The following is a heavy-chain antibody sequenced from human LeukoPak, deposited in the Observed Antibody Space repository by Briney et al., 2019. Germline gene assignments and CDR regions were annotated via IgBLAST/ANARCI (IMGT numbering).Heavy chain of an antibody. D-gene: IGHD3-22*01. CDR1: GFTFSDYH. CDR2: ISGSSSNT. J-gene: IGHJ4*02. Sequence: PGGSLRLSCAASGFTFSDYHMTWIRQAPGKGLEWVSYISGSSSNTNYADSVKGRFTISRDNAKNSLYLQMNSLRVEDTAVYYCARVNPTNSGFYAYWDQGTLATVTS. CDR3: ARVNPTNSGFYAY. V-gene: IGHV3-11*06.